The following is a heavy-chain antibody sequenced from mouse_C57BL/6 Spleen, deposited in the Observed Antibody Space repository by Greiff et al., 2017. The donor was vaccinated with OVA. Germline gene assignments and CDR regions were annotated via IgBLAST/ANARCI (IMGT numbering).Heavy chain of an antibody. CDR1: GYTFTDYE. Sequence: VQLKQSGAELVRPGASVTLSCKASGYTFTDYEMHWVKQTPVHGLEWIGAIDPETGGTAYNQKFKGKAILTADKSSSTAYMELRSLTSEDSAVYYCTRWDYGSSLDYWGQGTTLTVSS. CDR3: TRWDYGSSLDY. V-gene: IGHV1-15*01. J-gene: IGHJ2*01. D-gene: IGHD1-1*01. CDR2: IDPETGGT.